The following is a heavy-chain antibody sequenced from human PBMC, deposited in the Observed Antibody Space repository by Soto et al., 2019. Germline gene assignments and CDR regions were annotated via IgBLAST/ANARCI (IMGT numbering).Heavy chain of an antibody. V-gene: IGHV1-2*04. CDR3: ARADSSSWSYYYYYGMDV. CDR1: GYTFTGYY. J-gene: IGHJ6*02. CDR2: INPNSGGT. D-gene: IGHD6-13*01. Sequence: ASVKVSCKASGYTFTGYYMHWVRQAPGQGLEWMGWINPNSGGTNYAQKFQGWVTMTRDTSISTAYMELSRLRSDDTAVYYCARADSSSWSYYYYYGMDVWGQRTTLTVSS.